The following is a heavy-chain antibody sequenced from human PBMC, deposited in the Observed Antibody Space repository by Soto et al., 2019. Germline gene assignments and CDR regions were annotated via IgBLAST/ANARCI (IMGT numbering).Heavy chain of an antibody. CDR2: ISRSGSTI. CDR1: GFTFSNHY. J-gene: IGHJ6*02. D-gene: IGHD3-16*01. CDR3: GRDPELWDENVATRPSTYYYGMDV. Sequence: QMQLVESGGGLVEPGGSLRLSCEASGFTFSNHYMSWIRQAPGKGLEWVSYISRSGSTIYYADSVRGRFTISRENSKNSLYLQMDSLRAEDTAMYFCGRDPELWDENVATRPSTYYYGMDVWGQGTTVTVSS. V-gene: IGHV3-11*01.